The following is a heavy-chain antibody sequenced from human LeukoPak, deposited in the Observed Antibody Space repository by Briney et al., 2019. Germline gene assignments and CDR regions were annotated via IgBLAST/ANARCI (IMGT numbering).Heavy chain of an antibody. V-gene: IGHV4-61*02. CDR1: GGSISSGSYY. J-gene: IGHJ4*02. CDR3: ARVTTGGYYNC. CDR2: IYTSGST. Sequence: PSQTLSLTCTVSGGSISSGSYYWSWIRQPAGKGLEWIGRIYTSGSTNYNPSLKSRVTISVDTSKNQFSLKLSSVTAADTAVYYWARVTTGGYYNCWGQGTLVTVSS. D-gene: IGHD3-22*01.